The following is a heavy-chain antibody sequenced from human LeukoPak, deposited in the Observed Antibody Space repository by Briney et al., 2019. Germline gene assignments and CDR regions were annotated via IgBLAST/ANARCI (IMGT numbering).Heavy chain of an antibody. CDR2: VSDTGRA. CDR1: GGSITGYY. D-gene: IGHD3-10*01. Sequence: SETLSLTCTVSGGSITGYYWTWIRQPAGKGLEWIGRVSDTGRAYYNPSLERRVTISVDTSKNQFSLKLSSVTAADTAVYYCARMVRGVIVSLDYWGQGTLVTVSS. J-gene: IGHJ4*02. CDR3: ARMVRGVIVSLDY. V-gene: IGHV4-4*07.